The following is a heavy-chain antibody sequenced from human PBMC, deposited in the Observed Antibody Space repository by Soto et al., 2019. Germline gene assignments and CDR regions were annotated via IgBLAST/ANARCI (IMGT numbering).Heavy chain of an antibody. CDR1: GFTFSSYA. V-gene: IGHV3-30-3*01. Sequence: QVQLVESGGGVVQPGRSLRLSCAASGFTFSSYAMHWVRQAPGKGLEWVAVISYDGSNKYYADSVKGRFTISRDNSKNTLYLQMNSLRAEDTAVYYCARLYSSSWIDYWGQGTLVTVSS. J-gene: IGHJ4*02. CDR2: ISYDGSNK. D-gene: IGHD6-13*01. CDR3: ARLYSSSWIDY.